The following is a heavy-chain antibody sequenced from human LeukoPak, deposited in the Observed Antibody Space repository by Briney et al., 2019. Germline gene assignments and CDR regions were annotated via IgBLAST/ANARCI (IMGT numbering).Heavy chain of an antibody. CDR3: ARDSLEVHCSGGSCYSRLPRFDY. V-gene: IGHV3-21*01. D-gene: IGHD2-15*01. J-gene: IGHJ4*02. CDR2: ISSSSSYI. CDR1: GFTFSSYS. Sequence: GGSLRLSCAASGFTFSSYSMNWVRQAPGKGLEWVSSISSSSSYIYYADSVKGRFTISRDNAKNSLYLQMNSLRAEDTAVYYCARDSLEVHCSGGSCYSRLPRFDYWGQGTLVTVSS.